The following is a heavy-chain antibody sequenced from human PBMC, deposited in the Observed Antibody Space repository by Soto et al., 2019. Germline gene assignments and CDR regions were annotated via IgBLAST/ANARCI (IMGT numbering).Heavy chain of an antibody. D-gene: IGHD1-1*01. J-gene: IGHJ3*02. CDR2: IWYDGSNK. Sequence: QVQLVESGGGVVQPGRSLRLSCAASGFTFSSYGMHWVRLAPGKGLEWVAVIWYDGSNKYYADSVKGRFTISRDNSKNTLYLQMNSLRAEDTAVYYCARVGTTHDAFDIWGQGTMVTVSS. CDR3: ARVGTTHDAFDI. V-gene: IGHV3-33*01. CDR1: GFTFSSYG.